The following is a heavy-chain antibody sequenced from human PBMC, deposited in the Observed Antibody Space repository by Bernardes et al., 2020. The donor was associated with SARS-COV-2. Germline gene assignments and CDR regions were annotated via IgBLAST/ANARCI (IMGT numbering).Heavy chain of an antibody. D-gene: IGHD6-13*01. Sequence: GGFLRLSCSASGFPFSSHSLYWVRPAPGKGLEWVFYICSSCCTIYYADSVKGRFTISRDNAKNPLYLQMNSLRAEDTAVYYCASEKLYSSSWYLNAFDIWGQGTMVTVSS. V-gene: IGHV3-48*01. CDR3: ASEKLYSSSWYLNAFDI. J-gene: IGHJ3*02. CDR1: GFPFSSHS. CDR2: ICSSCCTI.